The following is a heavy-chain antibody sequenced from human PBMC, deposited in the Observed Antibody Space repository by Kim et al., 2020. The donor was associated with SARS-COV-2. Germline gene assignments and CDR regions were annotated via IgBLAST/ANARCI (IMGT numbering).Heavy chain of an antibody. CDR3: AEGGRWLQFSFDY. Sequence: YAAKYEDRVTITADESTSTAYMELSSLRSEDTAVYYCAEGGRWLQFSFDYWGQGTLVTVSS. D-gene: IGHD5-12*01. J-gene: IGHJ4*02. V-gene: IGHV1-69*01.